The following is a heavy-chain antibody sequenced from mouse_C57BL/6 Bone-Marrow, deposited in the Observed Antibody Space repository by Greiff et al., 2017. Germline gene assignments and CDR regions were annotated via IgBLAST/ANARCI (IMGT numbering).Heavy chain of an antibody. CDR3: ARGLNPYWYFDV. V-gene: IGHV1-55*01. D-gene: IGHD1-3*01. J-gene: IGHJ1*03. CDR1: GYTFTSYW. Sequence: QVQLQQSGAELVKPGASVKMSCTASGYTFTSYWITWVKQRPGQGLEWIGDIYPGSGSTNYNEKFKSKATLTVDTSSSTAYMQLSSLTSEDSAVYYCARGLNPYWYFDVWGTGTTVTVSS. CDR2: IYPGSGST.